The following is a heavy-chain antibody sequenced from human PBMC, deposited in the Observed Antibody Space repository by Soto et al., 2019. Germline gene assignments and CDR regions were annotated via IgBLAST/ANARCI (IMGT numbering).Heavy chain of an antibody. D-gene: IGHD1-26*01. CDR1: GFTFSSYG. CDR3: AREVVGANDAFDI. Sequence: QVRLVESGGDVVQPGRSLRLSCAASGFTFSSYGMHWVRQAPGKGLEWVAVIWYDGSNKYYADSVKGRFTISRDNSKNTLYLQMNSLRAEDTAVYYCAREVVGANDAFDIWGQGTMVTVSS. V-gene: IGHV3-33*01. J-gene: IGHJ3*02. CDR2: IWYDGSNK.